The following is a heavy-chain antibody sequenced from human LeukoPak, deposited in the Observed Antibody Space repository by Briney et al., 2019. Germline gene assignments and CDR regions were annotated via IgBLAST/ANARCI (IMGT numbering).Heavy chain of an antibody. CDR3: AELGITMIGGV. CDR1: GFTFSSYE. V-gene: IGHV3-48*03. D-gene: IGHD3-10*02. CDR2: ISSSGSTI. Sequence: GGSLRLSCAASGFTFSSYEMNWVCQAPGKGLEWVSYISSSGSTIYYADSVKGRFTISRDNAKNSLYLQMNSLRAEDTAVYYCAELGITMIGGVWGKGTTVTISS. J-gene: IGHJ6*04.